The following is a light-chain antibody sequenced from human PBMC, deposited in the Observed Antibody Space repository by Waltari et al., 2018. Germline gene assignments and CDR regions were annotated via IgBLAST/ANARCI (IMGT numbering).Light chain of an antibody. V-gene: IGKV3-20*01. J-gene: IGKJ2*01. CDR1: QTVSSHY. CDR3: QHYGRSPPFT. CDR2: DGS. Sequence: GTLSLSPGERATLSCRASQTVSSHYLAWYQQKPGQAPRLLIYDGSSRATGISDRFSGSGSGTDFALTINRLEPEDFAVYYCQHYGRSPPFTFGQGTKLEIK.